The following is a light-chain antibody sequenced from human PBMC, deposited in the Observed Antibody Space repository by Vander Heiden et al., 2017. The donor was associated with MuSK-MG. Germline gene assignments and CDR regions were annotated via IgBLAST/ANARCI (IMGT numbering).Light chain of an antibody. Sequence: EILMRQSPATPSVYSGERATLSCRASQSVGINLAWYQQKPGQAPRPLIYDASTRATGLPARFSGSGSGTDFSLTISSPQSEDFAVYYCQQYKKWPLTFGGGTRVEI. CDR1: QSVGIN. CDR2: DAS. J-gene: IGKJ4*01. V-gene: IGKV3-15*01. CDR3: QQYKKWPLT.